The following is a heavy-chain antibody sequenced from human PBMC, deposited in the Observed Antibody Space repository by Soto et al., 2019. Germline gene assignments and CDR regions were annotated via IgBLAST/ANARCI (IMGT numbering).Heavy chain of an antibody. D-gene: IGHD3-16*01. Sequence: LSLTCTVSGGSISSSSYYWGWIRQPPGKGLEWIGSIYYSGSTYYNPSLKSRVTISVDTSKNQFSLKLSSVTAADTAVYYCARHSRMGIGDYFDYWGQGTLVTVSS. CDR3: ARHSRMGIGDYFDY. V-gene: IGHV4-39*01. J-gene: IGHJ4*02. CDR1: GGSISSSSYY. CDR2: IYYSGST.